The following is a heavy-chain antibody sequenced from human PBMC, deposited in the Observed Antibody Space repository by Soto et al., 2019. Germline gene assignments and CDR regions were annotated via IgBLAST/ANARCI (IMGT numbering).Heavy chain of an antibody. CDR2: ISPKSGGT. V-gene: IGHV1-2*02. Sequence: QVQLVQSGAEVKESGASVKVSCKASGYTFTGYYIHWVRQAPGHGLEWVGEISPKSGGTRYAQKFQGRVTMTKDTSITTVYMELSNLSPDYTAVYYCGRGRSGELVVFYWGQGTLVTVHS. CDR3: GRGRSGELVVFY. D-gene: IGHD1-7*01. J-gene: IGHJ4*02. CDR1: GYTFTGYY.